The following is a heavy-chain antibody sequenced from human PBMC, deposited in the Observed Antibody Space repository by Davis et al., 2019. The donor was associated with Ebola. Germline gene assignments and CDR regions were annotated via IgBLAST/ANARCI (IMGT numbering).Heavy chain of an antibody. Sequence: MPGGSLRLSCAASGFTFSSYAMNWVRQAPGKGLEWIGELNHSGSTNYNPSLKSRVTISVDTSKNQFSLKLSSVTAADTAVYYCARMKGNYSPPGFVWGQGTLVTVSS. CDR3: ARMKGNYSPPGFV. V-gene: IGHV4-34*01. J-gene: IGHJ4*02. D-gene: IGHD3-10*01. CDR1: GFTFSSYA. CDR2: LNHSGST.